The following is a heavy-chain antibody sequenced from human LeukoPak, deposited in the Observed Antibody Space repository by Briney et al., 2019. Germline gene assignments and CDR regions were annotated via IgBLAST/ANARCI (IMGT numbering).Heavy chain of an antibody. CDR2: ISWNSGSI. D-gene: IGHD3-10*01. V-gene: IGHV3-9*01. Sequence: PGGSLRLSCAASGFTFDDYAMHWVRQAPGKGLEWVSGISWNSGSIGYADSVKGRFTISRDNAKNSLYLQMNSLRAEDTALYYCAKDISYYGSGSHPSYYYYYGMDVWGQGTTVTVSS. J-gene: IGHJ6*02. CDR3: AKDISYYGSGSHPSYYYYYGMDV. CDR1: GFTFDDYA.